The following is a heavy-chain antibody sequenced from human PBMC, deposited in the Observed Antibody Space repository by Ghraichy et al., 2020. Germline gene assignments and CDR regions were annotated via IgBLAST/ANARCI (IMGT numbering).Heavy chain of an antibody. V-gene: IGHV3-30*18. J-gene: IGHJ6*02. CDR1: EFTFSTFG. D-gene: IGHD1-26*01. CDR3: AKEGGTYFDSYYYGLNV. CDR2: ISYDGSAK. Sequence: GGSLRLSCAASEFTFSTFGMHWVRQAPGKGLEWVAVISYDGSAKYYADSVKGRFAISRDNSKYTLYLQMNSLRAEDTAVYYCAKEGGTYFDSYYYGLNVWGRGTPVTV.